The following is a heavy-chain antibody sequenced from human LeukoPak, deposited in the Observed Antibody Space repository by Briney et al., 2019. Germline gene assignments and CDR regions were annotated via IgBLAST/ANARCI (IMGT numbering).Heavy chain of an antibody. J-gene: IGHJ4*02. CDR3: SRSLKLTTVTTVYSY. D-gene: IGHD4-11*01. CDR1: GYTFTGYY. Sequence: ASVKVSCKATGYTFTGYYMHWVRQATGQGLEWIGWINRNSGDTNHPQKFHRRATMTMDTSISTAYTELSRRNSDDTAVYYCSRSLKLTTVTTVYSYWRQGTLVTVSS. V-gene: IGHV1-2*02. CDR2: INRNSGDT.